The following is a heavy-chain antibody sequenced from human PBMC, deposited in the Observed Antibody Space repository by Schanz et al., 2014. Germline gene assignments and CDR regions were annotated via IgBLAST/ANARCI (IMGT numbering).Heavy chain of an antibody. CDR2: FYYSGST. J-gene: IGHJ4*02. Sequence: QLQLQESGSGLVKPSQTLSLTCAVSGGSISRGFYSWNWIRQPPGRGLEWIGCFYYSGSTYYNPSRKRRVTISVDTSKNQFSLMLGSVTAADTAVYYCARGRQQLGSFDYWGPGTLVSVSS. CDR3: ARGRQQLGSFDY. D-gene: IGHD6-13*01. V-gene: IGHV4-30-2*01. CDR1: GGSISRGFYS.